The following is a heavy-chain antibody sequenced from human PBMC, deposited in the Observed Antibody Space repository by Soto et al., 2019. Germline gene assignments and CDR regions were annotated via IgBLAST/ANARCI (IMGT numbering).Heavy chain of an antibody. CDR2: IYSGGST. Sequence: EVQLVEAGGGWIQPGGSLRLSCAASGFTVSSNYMSWGRQAPGKGLEWVSVIYSGGSTYYADSVKGRFTISRDNSKNALYLQMNSLRAEDTAVYYCARDVGGSYLYWGQGTLGTVSS. CDR3: ARDVGGSYLY. J-gene: IGHJ4*02. CDR1: GFTVSSNY. D-gene: IGHD1-26*01. V-gene: IGHV3-53*01.